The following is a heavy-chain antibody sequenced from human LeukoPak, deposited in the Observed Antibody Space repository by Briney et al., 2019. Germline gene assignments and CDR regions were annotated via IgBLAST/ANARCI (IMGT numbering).Heavy chain of an antibody. V-gene: IGHV3-23*01. CDR2: ISGSGGST. CDR1: GFTFSSYA. CDR3: AKSQGWRRGAFDI. J-gene: IGHJ3*02. D-gene: IGHD2-15*01. Sequence: SGGSLRLSCAASGFTFSSYAMSWVRQAPGKGLEWVSAISGSGGSTYYADSVKGRFTISRDNSKNTLYLQMNSLRAEDTAVYYCAKSQGWRRGAFDIWGQGTMVTVSS.